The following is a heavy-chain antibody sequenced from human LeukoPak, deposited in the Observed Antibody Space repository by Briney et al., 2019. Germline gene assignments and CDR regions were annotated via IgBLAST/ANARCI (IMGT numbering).Heavy chain of an antibody. Sequence: GGSLRLSCAASGFTFSSYSMNWVRQAPGKGLEWVSYISGSSSTIYYADSVKGRFTISRDNAKNSLYLQMNSLRAEDTAVYYCARGTRSTSWAYYYMDVWGKGTTVTVSS. CDR3: ARGTRSTSWAYYYMDV. CDR2: ISGSSSTI. J-gene: IGHJ6*03. V-gene: IGHV3-48*01. CDR1: GFTFSSYS. D-gene: IGHD2-2*01.